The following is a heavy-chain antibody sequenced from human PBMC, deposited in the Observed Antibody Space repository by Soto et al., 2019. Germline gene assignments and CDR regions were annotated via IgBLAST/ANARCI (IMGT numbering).Heavy chain of an antibody. CDR2: INHSGST. V-gene: IGHV4-34*01. J-gene: IGHJ3*02. D-gene: IGHD5-18*01. CDR3: ATGRFTAVAFDI. CDR1: GGSFSGYY. Sequence: PSETLSLTCAVYGGSFSGYYWSWIRQPPGKGLEWIGEINHSGSTNYNPSLKSRVTISVDTSKNQFSLKLSSVTAADTAVYYCATGRFTAVAFDIWGQGTMVTVSS.